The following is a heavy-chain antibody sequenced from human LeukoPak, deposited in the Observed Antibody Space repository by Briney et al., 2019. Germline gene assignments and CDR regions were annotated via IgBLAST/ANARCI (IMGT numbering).Heavy chain of an antibody. CDR2: ISHSGST. Sequence: PSETLSLTCAVSGGSISSSNWWSWVRQPPGKGLEWIGHISHSGSTYYNPSLKSRVTISVDRSKNQFSLKLNSVTAADTAVYYCARGLMYYDSSGYYYSIGSSNWFDPWGQGTLVTVSS. CDR3: ARGLMYYDSSGYYYSIGSSNWFDP. D-gene: IGHD3-22*01. J-gene: IGHJ5*02. CDR1: GGSISSSNW. V-gene: IGHV4-4*02.